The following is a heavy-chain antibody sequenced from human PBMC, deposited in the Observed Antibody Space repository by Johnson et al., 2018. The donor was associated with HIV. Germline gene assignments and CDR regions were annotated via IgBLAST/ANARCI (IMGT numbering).Heavy chain of an antibody. V-gene: IGHV3-15*01. CDR3: TTDGAGAGAFDI. CDR1: GFTFDDYA. CDR2: IKSKTDGGTT. Sequence: VQLVESGGGVVRPGGSLRLSCAASGFTFDDYAMIWVRQAPGKGLEWVGRIKSKTDGGTTDYAAPVKGRFTISRDDSKNTLYLQMNSLKTEDTAVYYCTTDGAGAGAFDIWGQGTMVTVSS. J-gene: IGHJ3*02. D-gene: IGHD1-26*01.